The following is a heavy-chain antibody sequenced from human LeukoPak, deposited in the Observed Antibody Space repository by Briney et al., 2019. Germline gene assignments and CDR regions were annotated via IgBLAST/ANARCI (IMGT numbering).Heavy chain of an antibody. CDR3: ARERAGYRPPALKNGMDV. J-gene: IGHJ6*02. V-gene: IGHV3-11*05. D-gene: IGHD5-18*01. Sequence: GGSLRLSCAASGFTFSDYYMSWIRQAPGKGLEWVSYISSSSYTNYADSVKGRFTISRDNAENSLYLQMNSLTAEDTAVYYCARERAGYRPPALKNGMDVWGQGTTVTVSS. CDR1: GFTFSDYY. CDR2: ISSSSYT.